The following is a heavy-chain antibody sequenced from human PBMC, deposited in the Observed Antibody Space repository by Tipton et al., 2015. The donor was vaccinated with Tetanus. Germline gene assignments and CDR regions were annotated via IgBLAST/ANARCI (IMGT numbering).Heavy chain of an antibody. CDR1: GGSFSGYY. D-gene: IGHD6-19*01. V-gene: IGHV4-34*01. J-gene: IGHJ5*02. CDR3: ARRKGGAVAGSNWFDP. CDR2: INHSGST. Sequence: GLVKPSETLSLTCAVYGGSFSGYYWSWIRQPPGKGLEWIGEINHSGSTNYNPSLKSRVTISVDTSKNQFSLKLSSVTAADTAVYYCARRKGGAVAGSNWFDPWGQGTLVTVSS.